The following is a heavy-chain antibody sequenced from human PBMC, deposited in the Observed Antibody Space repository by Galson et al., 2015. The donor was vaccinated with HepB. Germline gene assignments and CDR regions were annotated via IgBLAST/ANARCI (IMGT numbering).Heavy chain of an antibody. V-gene: IGHV1-18*04. CDR1: GYTFTSYG. Sequence: SVKVSCKASGYTFTSYGISWVRQAPGQGLEWMGWISAYNGNTNYAQKLQGRVTMTTDTSTSTAYMELRSLRSDDTAVYYCARPAASYSGDFWSPMEYYFDYWGQGTLVTVSS. CDR3: ARPAASYSGDFWSPMEYYFDY. D-gene: IGHD4-17*01. CDR2: ISAYNGNT. J-gene: IGHJ4*02.